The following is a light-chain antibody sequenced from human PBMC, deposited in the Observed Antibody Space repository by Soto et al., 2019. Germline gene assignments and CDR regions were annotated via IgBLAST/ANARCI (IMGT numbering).Light chain of an antibody. CDR2: VAS. Sequence: ELVLTQSPGTLSLSPGEIATLSCRASQSVTSTYLGWYQQKPGQAPSLLIDVASSRATGIPDRFGGSGSGTDFTLTTSRLEPEDFAVYYCQQYGSSYTFGQGTKLEIK. J-gene: IGKJ2*01. V-gene: IGKV3-20*01. CDR3: QQYGSSYT. CDR1: QSVTSTY.